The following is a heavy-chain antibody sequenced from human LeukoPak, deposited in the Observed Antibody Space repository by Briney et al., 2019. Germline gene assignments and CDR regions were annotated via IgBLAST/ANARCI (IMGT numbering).Heavy chain of an antibody. Sequence: SETLSLTCAVYGGSFSGYYWSWIRQPPGKGLEWIGYIYYSGSTYYNPSLKSRVTISVDTSKNQFSLKLSSATAADTAVYYCARDKRDTVYFDYWGQGTLVTVSS. CDR1: GGSFSGYY. J-gene: IGHJ4*02. CDR2: IYYSGST. D-gene: IGHD5-18*01. CDR3: ARDKRDTVYFDY. V-gene: IGHV4-30-4*08.